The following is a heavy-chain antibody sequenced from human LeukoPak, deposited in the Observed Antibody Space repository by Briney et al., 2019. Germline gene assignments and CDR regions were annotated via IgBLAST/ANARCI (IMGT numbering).Heavy chain of an antibody. J-gene: IGHJ4*02. CDR3: ARGPLPAAPTFFDY. CDR1: GFTFSRYS. D-gene: IGHD2-2*01. V-gene: IGHV3-21*01. CDR2: ISTSSSYI. Sequence: KPGGSLILSCAASGFTFSRYSMSCVRQAPGKGLEWVSSISTSSSYIYYADSVKGRFTISRDNAKNSLYLQMTSLRAEDTAVYYCARGPLPAAPTFFDYWGQGTLVTVSS.